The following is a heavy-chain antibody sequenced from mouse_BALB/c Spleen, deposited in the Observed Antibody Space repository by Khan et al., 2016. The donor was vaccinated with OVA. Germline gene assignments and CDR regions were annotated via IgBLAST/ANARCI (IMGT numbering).Heavy chain of an antibody. J-gene: IGHJ4*01. CDR2: IWGGGGT. D-gene: IGHD2-14*01. Sequence: QVQLKESGPGLVAPSQSLSITCTVSGLSLSRYNIHWVRQPPGKGLEWLGMIWGGGGTDYYSTLKSRLSRSKDNSKTQIFVKMNRLQTDNTTMYYCARAYYRYDGYYAMDYWGQGTSVTVSS. V-gene: IGHV2-6-4*01. CDR1: GLSLSRYN. CDR3: ARAYYRYDGYYAMDY.